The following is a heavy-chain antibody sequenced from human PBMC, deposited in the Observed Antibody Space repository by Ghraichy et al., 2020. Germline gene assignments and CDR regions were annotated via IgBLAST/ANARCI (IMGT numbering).Heavy chain of an antibody. CDR1: GGSLSVYY. CDR2: INHSGST. V-gene: IGHV4-34*01. Sequence: SETLSLTCGVSGGSLSVYYWTWIRQPPGKGLEWIGEINHSGSTNYNPSVMSRVTISVDTSKNQFSLRLSSVTAADTAVYYCARDGTDASDYWGQGTLVTVSS. D-gene: IGHD3-10*01. CDR3: ARDGTDASDY. J-gene: IGHJ4*02.